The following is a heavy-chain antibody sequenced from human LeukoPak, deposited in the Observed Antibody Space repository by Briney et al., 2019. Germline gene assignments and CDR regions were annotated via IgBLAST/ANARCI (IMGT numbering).Heavy chain of an antibody. J-gene: IGHJ4*02. Sequence: GGSLRLSCAASGFTFSSYAMNWDRQAPGKGLEWAALISYDGSNKNYADSVKGRFTISRDNSKNTLYLQMNSLRAEDTAVYYCARDQVAAIHLPPHFDYWGQGTLVTVSS. D-gene: IGHD2-15*01. CDR3: ARDQVAAIHLPPHFDY. CDR1: GFTFSSYA. CDR2: ISYDGSNK. V-gene: IGHV3-30-3*01.